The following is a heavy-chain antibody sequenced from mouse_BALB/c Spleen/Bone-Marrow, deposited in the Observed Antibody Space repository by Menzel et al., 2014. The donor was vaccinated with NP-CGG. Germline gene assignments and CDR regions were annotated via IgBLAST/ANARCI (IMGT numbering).Heavy chain of an antibody. CDR3: ARLYYYGLQDY. Sequence: EVMLVESGGGLVQPGGSLKLSCAASGFDFSRYWMSWVRQAPGKGLEWIGEINPDSSTINYTPSLKDKFIISRDNAKNTLYRQMNKVRSEDTALYYCARLYYYGLQDYWGQGTTLTVSS. CDR2: INPDSSTI. D-gene: IGHD1-1*01. J-gene: IGHJ2*01. CDR1: GFDFSRYW. V-gene: IGHV4-1*02.